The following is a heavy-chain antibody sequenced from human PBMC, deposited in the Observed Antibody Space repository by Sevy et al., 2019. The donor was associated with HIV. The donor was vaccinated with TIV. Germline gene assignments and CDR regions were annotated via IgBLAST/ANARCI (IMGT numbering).Heavy chain of an antibody. J-gene: IGHJ4*02. D-gene: IGHD3-3*01. CDR1: GFTFSTYS. Sequence: GGSLRLSCAASGFTFSTYSMNWVRQAPGRGLEWLAYISGSSGTIYYADSVKGRFTISRDNAKNSLFLQMNNLRDEDTAVYYCARVLQYYDLNYCDYWGQGTLVTVSS. CDR3: ARVLQYYDLNYCDY. V-gene: IGHV3-48*02. CDR2: ISGSSGTI.